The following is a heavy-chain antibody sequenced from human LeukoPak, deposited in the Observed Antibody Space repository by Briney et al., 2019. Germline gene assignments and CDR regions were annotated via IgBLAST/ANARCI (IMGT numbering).Heavy chain of an antibody. D-gene: IGHD3-10*01. CDR1: GCTFSNYA. V-gene: IGHV3-30-3*01. CDR2: ISDDGSRQ. CDR3: VKDRTGTYTLDY. J-gene: IGHJ4*02. Sequence: GSLRLSCAATGCTFSNYAIHWGRQAPGTGLEWVAFISDDGSRQHYADSVKGRFTISRDNSKNTLNLQMNSLRAEDTAVYYCVKDRTGTYTLDYWGQGTLVTVSS.